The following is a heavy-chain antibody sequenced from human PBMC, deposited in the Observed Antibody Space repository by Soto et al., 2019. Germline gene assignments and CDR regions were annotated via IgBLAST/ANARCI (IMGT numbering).Heavy chain of an antibody. CDR1: GSSISRGGYY. CDR3: ARDIMGTNYYYYGMDV. D-gene: IGHD2-8*01. J-gene: IGHJ6*02. Sequence: PSETLSLTCTVSGSSISRGGYYWSWIRQHPGKGLEWIGYIYYGGSTNYNPSLKSRVTISVDTSKNQFSLKLSSVTAADTAVYYCARDIMGTNYYYYGMDVWGQGTTVTVSS. CDR2: IYYGGST. V-gene: IGHV4-61*08.